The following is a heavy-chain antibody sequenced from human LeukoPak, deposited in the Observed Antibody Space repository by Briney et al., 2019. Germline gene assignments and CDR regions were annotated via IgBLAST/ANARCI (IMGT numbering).Heavy chain of an antibody. CDR2: IYTSGSP. V-gene: IGHV4-4*07. CDR3: ARGRMVRGVIDPNNWFDP. CDR1: VGSIRSSF. D-gene: IGHD3-10*01. Sequence: SETLSLTCSVPVGSIRSSFWSSIRQPAGKGQEWNGRIYTSGSPNNNTSLQSRLTMSVDTSNNQFSLKLSSLTAADTAVYYCARGRMVRGVIDPNNWFDPWGQGTLVTVSS. J-gene: IGHJ5*02.